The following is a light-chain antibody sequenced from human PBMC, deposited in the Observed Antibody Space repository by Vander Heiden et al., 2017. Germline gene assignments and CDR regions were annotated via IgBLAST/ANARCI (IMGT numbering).Light chain of an antibody. CDR3: AAWDDSLNGVV. V-gene: IGLV1-44*01. J-gene: IGLJ2*01. Sequence: QSVLTQPPSASGTPGQRVTISCSGSSSNIGINTVNWYQQLPGTAPKLLSYSNNQRPSGVPDRFSGSKSGTSASLAISGLQSEDEADYYCAAWDDSLNGVVFGGGTKLTVL. CDR1: SSNIGINT. CDR2: SNN.